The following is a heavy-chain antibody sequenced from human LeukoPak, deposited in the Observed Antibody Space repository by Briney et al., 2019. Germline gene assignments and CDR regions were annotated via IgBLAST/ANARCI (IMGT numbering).Heavy chain of an antibody. D-gene: IGHD2-21*01. J-gene: IGHJ6*03. CDR1: GFTFSDYY. CDR2: ISSSGSTI. V-gene: IGHV3-11*01. CDR3: ARGGILYYYYYMDV. Sequence: GGSLRLSCAASGFTFSDYYMSWLRQAPGKGLEWVSYISSSGSTIYYADSVKGRFTISRDNAKNSLYLQMNSLRAEDTAVYYCARGGILYYYYYMDVWGKGTTVTVSS.